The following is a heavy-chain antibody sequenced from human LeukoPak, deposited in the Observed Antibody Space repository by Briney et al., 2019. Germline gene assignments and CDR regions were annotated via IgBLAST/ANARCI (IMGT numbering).Heavy chain of an antibody. CDR2: IYYSGST. CDR3: ARGSGWELRFDY. Sequence: SETLSLTCTVSGGSISSYYWSWIRQPPGKGLEWIGYIYYSGSTNYNPSLKSRVTISVDTSKNQFSLKLSSETAADTAVYYCARGSGWELRFDYWGQGTLVTVSS. D-gene: IGHD1-26*01. J-gene: IGHJ4*02. CDR1: GGSISSYY. V-gene: IGHV4-59*01.